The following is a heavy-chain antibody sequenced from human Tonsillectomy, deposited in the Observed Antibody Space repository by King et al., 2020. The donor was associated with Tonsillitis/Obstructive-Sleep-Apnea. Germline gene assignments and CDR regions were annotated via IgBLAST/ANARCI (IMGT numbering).Heavy chain of an antibody. CDR3: ASRGEGYCSSTSCYYDYYMDV. V-gene: IGHV4-39*01. J-gene: IGHJ6*03. CDR1: GGSISSSSYY. CDR2: IYYSGST. Sequence: QLQESGPGLVKPSETLSLTCTVSGGSISSSSYYWGWICQPPGKGLEWIGSIYYSGSTYYNPSLKSRVTISVDTSKNQFSLKLSSVTAADTAVYYCASRGEGYCSSTSCYYDYYMDVWGKGTTVTVSS. D-gene: IGHD2-2*01.